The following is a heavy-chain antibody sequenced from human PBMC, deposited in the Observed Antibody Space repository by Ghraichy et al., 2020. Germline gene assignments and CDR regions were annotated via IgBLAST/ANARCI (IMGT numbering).Heavy chain of an antibody. D-gene: IGHD3-16*01. CDR1: GFSFSNHY. CDR2: SKHRAENYIT. J-gene: IGHJ3*02. V-gene: IGHV3-72*01. Sequence: GGSLRLSCVGSGFSFSNHYMNWVRQAPGKGLEWIARSKHRAENYITDFSASVKGRFTTSRDDSKNSLFLQMTSLKTEDTAVYYCARDTSASLDTWGKGTM. CDR3: ARDTSASLDT.